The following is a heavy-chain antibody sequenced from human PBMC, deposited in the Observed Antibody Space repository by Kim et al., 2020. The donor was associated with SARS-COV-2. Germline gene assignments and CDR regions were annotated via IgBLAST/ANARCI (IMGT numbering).Heavy chain of an antibody. Sequence: YSADTVKGRFTISRTNSKNTLYLQMNSLRAEDTAVYYCARDPRAYTFFDYWGQGTLVTVSS. J-gene: IGHJ4*02. CDR3: ARDPRAYTFFDY. D-gene: IGHD4-4*01. V-gene: IGHV3-30*01.